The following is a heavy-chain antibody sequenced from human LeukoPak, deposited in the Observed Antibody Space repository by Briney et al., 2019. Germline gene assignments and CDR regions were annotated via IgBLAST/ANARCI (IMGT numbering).Heavy chain of an antibody. V-gene: IGHV1-18*04. Sequence: ASVKVSCTTSGYTFTRYGITWMRQAPGQGLEWMGWISAYNGNTKYGEKFEGRVTMTTDTSTSTAYMELRSLRSDDTAVYYCARDPYYYDSSGYYYKDYWGQGTLVTVSS. CDR3: ARDPYYYDSSGYYYKDY. J-gene: IGHJ4*02. CDR2: ISAYNGNT. CDR1: GYTFTRYG. D-gene: IGHD3-22*01.